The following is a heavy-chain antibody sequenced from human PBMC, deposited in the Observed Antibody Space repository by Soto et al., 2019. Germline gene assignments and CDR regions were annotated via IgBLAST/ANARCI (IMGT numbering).Heavy chain of an antibody. Sequence: APVKVSCKASGYTFTSYDINWVRQATGQGLEWMGWMNPNSGNTGYAQKFQGRVTMTRKTSISTAYMELSSLRSEDTAVYYCARGGITIFGVVIEDYYYMDVWGKGTTVTVSS. CDR2: MNPNSGNT. D-gene: IGHD3-3*01. V-gene: IGHV1-8*01. CDR3: ARGGITIFGVVIEDYYYMDV. CDR1: GYTFTSYD. J-gene: IGHJ6*03.